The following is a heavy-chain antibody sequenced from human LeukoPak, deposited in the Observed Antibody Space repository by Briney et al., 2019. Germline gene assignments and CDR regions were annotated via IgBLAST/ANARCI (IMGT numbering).Heavy chain of an antibody. CDR1: GGSFSGYY. V-gene: IGHV4-31*11. Sequence: PSETLSLTCAVYGGSFSGYYWSWIRQHPGKGLEWIGYIYYSGSTYYNPSLKSRVTISVDTSKNQFSLKLSSVTAADTAVYYCARGVGSSSPHYYYGMDVWGQGTTVTVSS. J-gene: IGHJ6*02. CDR3: ARGVGSSSPHYYYGMDV. D-gene: IGHD6-6*01. CDR2: IYYSGST.